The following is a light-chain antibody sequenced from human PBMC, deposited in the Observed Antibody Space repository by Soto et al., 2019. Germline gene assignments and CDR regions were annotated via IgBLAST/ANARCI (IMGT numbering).Light chain of an antibody. CDR2: DVS. J-gene: IGLJ1*01. CDR1: SSDVGGYNY. Sequence: QSALTQPASVSGSPGQSITISCTGTSSDVGGYNYVSWYQQHPGKAPKLMIFDVSNRPSGVSNRFSGSKSGNTASLTISGLQAEDEDDYYCSSYTGSSTLDVFGTGTKLTVL. V-gene: IGLV2-14*01. CDR3: SSYTGSSTLDV.